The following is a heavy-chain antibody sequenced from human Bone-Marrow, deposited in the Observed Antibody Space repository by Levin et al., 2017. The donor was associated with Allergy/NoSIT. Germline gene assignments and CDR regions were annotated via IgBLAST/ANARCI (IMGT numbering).Heavy chain of an antibody. D-gene: IGHD6-19*01. CDR2: ISGSGGST. V-gene: IGHV3-23*01. J-gene: IGHJ4*02. CDR1: GFTFNNYA. Sequence: PGGSLRLSCAASGFTFNNYAMTWVRQAPGKGLEWVSAISGSGGSTYYADSVKGRFAISRDNSKNTLYLQINSLRADDTAVYYCAKGGYSNGWYLLYYFDYWGQGTLVTGSS. CDR3: AKGGYSNGWYLLYYFDY.